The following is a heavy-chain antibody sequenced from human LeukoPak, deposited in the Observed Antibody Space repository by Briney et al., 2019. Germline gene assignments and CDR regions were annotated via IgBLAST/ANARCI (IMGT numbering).Heavy chain of an antibody. J-gene: IGHJ4*02. CDR3: ARVAFSSSGLVY. V-gene: IGHV3-23*01. CDR2: ISGSGGST. Sequence: GGSLRLSCAASGFTFSSYGMSWVRQAPGKGLEWVSAISGSGGSTYYADSVKGRFTISRDNAKNTLYLQMNSLRAEDTAVYYCARVAFSSSGLVYWGQGTLVTVSS. CDR1: GFTFSSYG. D-gene: IGHD6-6*01.